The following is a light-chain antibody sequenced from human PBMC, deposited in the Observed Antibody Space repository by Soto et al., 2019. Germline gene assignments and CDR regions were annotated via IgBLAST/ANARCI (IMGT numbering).Light chain of an antibody. Sequence: DVQMTQSPSSLSASVGDRVTITCQASQDISNYLNWYQQKPGKAPKLLIYAASNLETVVPSRFSVSGSATDFTVTISSVQHEDIATYYCQQYDILPPYTFGQGTKLEIK. CDR1: QDISNY. J-gene: IGKJ2*01. CDR3: QQYDILPPYT. CDR2: AAS. V-gene: IGKV1-33*01.